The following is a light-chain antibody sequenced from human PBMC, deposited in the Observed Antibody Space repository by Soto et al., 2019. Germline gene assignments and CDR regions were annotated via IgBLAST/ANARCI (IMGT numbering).Light chain of an antibody. CDR2: GAS. Sequence: EIVLTQPPGTLSLSPGERATLSCRASQSVNSNFLAWYQQKPGQAPRLLIYGASSRATGIPDRFSGSGSGTDFTLTISRLEPEDFAVYYCQQYGSTPYTFGLGTKLEIK. V-gene: IGKV3-20*01. CDR1: QSVNSNF. CDR3: QQYGSTPYT. J-gene: IGKJ2*01.